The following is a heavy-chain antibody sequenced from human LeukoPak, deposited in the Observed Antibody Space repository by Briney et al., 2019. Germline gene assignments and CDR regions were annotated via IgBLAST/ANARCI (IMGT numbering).Heavy chain of an antibody. Sequence: PGETLSLTCTVSGGSISSSSYYWGWIRQPPGKGLEWIGNVYYSGSTYYNPSLKSRVTISVDTSKNQFSLKLTSVTAADTAVYYCARRRYSSSWRDSWGQGTLVTVSS. CDR1: GGSISSSSYY. V-gene: IGHV4-39*01. CDR2: VYYSGST. CDR3: ARRRYSSSWRDS. J-gene: IGHJ4*02. D-gene: IGHD6-13*01.